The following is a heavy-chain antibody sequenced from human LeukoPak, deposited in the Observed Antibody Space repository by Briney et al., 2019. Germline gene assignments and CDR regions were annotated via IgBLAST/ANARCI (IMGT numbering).Heavy chain of an antibody. CDR1: GGSIRTYY. Sequence: SETLSLTCTVSGGSIRTYYWSWIRQPPGKGLEWIGYIYYSGSTNYNPSLKSRVTISVDTSKNQFSLKLSSVTAADTAVYYCARRRVRGVISGGAFDIWGQGTMVTVSS. CDR3: ARRRVRGVISGGAFDI. CDR2: IYYSGST. D-gene: IGHD3-10*01. V-gene: IGHV4-59*12. J-gene: IGHJ3*02.